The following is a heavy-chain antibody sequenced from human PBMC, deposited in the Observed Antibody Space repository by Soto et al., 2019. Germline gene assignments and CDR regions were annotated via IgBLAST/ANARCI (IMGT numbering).Heavy chain of an antibody. V-gene: IGHV1-69*13. J-gene: IGHJ4*02. D-gene: IGHD6-19*01. CDR3: GAGAVAADFDY. Sequence: SVKVSCKASGGTFSSYAISWVRQAPGQGLEWMGGIIPIFGTANYAQKFQGRVTITADESTSTAYMELSSLRSEDTAVYYCGAGAVAADFDYWGQGTLVTVSS. CDR1: GGTFSSYA. CDR2: IIPIFGTA.